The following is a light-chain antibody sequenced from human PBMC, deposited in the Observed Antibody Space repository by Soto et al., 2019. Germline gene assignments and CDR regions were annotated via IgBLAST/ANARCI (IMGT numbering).Light chain of an antibody. V-gene: IGKV1-5*03. CDR1: QSISSW. J-gene: IGKJ1*01. CDR3: QQYSDNWT. CDR2: KAS. Sequence: PSTLSASVGDRVTMTCRASQSISSWLAWYQQKPGTAPKLLIYKASTLQSGVPSRFSGSGSGTEFTLTISSLQPDDFATYYCQQYSDNWTFGQGTKV.